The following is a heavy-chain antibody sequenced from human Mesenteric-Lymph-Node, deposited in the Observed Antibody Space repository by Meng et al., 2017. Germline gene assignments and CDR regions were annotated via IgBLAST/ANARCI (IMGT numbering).Heavy chain of an antibody. CDR3: ARAADSSLDY. CDR2: TYYRSKWYN. Sequence: VQLQQSGPGLVKPSHTLSVTGATSGDSVSGNGGAWNWIRQSPSRGLEWLGRTYYRSKWYNEYAVSVKSRIGINADTAKNQFSLQLNSVTPEDTAVYYCARAADSSLDYWGQGTLVTVSS. D-gene: IGHD6-13*01. CDR1: GDSVSGNGGA. J-gene: IGHJ4*02. V-gene: IGHV6-1*01.